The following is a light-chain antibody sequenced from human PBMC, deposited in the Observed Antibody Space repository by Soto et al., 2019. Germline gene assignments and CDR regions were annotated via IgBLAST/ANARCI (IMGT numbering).Light chain of an antibody. CDR2: GAT. V-gene: IGKV3-20*01. J-gene: IGKJ1*01. Sequence: EIVLTQSPGTLSLSPGERATLSCRASQSVSSSYLAWYQQKPGQAPRLLIHGATFRATAVPDRFSGSGSGTDFTLTISSLEPEDFAVYHCQQYGNPPTFGQGTKVEIK. CDR1: QSVSSSY. CDR3: QQYGNPPT.